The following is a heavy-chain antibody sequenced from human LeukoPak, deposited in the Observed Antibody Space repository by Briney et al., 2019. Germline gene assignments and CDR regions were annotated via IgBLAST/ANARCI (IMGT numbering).Heavy chain of an antibody. D-gene: IGHD4-17*01. CDR2: ISSSGSTI. V-gene: IGHV3-11*01. CDR1: GFAFSDYY. J-gene: IGHJ6*03. CDR3: ARADYGDYWARGYYYMDV. Sequence: PGGSLRLSCAASGFAFSDYYMSWIRQAPGKGLEWVSYISSSGSTIYYADSVKGRFTISRDNAKNSLYLQMNSLRAEDTAVYYCARADYGDYWARGYYYMDVWGKGTTVTVSS.